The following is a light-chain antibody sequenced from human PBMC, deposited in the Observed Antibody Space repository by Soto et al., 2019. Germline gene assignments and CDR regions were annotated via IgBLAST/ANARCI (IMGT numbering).Light chain of an antibody. CDR1: ESVSYSY. Sequence: ESGYPQTPTRIVGSAGRRADLSGGASESVSYSYVAWYQQKGGLAPRLLIHDASTRASGIPDRLSGSNGGTDSTVTIRGLEPEHAEVYYCQQYGSSQITFGQGTRREIK. V-gene: IGKV3D-20*01. CDR2: DAS. J-gene: IGKJ5*01. CDR3: QQYGSSQIT.